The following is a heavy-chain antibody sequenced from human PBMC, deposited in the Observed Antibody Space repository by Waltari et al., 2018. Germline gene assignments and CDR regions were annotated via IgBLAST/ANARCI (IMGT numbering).Heavy chain of an antibody. CDR1: GYAFATFW. V-gene: IGHV5-51*01. J-gene: IGHJ4*02. CDR2: IFPGDSRT. D-gene: IGHD2-8*01. CDR3: ARHYTNYIVPNYFDY. Sequence: VQLEQSAVEVKKPGESLQISCETSGYAFATFWLGRVRQVPGKGLEWVGVIFPGDSRTKYNPAFEGRVTVSADTSIRTAYLQWASLEASDASVYFCARHYTNYIVPNYFDYWGQGTLVNVSS.